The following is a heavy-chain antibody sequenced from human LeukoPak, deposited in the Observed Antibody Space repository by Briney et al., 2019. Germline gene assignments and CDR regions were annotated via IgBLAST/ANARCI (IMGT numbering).Heavy chain of an antibody. CDR1: GYSFTSYW. CDR2: IYPGDSDT. D-gene: IGHD3-3*01. V-gene: IGHV5-51*01. Sequence: GESLQISCKGSGYSFTSYWIGWVRQMPGKGLEWMGIIYPGDSDTRYSPSFQGQVTISADKSISTAYLQWSSLKASDTAMYYCARLGRYYDFWSGYSNWFDPWGQGTLVTVSS. CDR3: ARLGRYYDFWSGYSNWFDP. J-gene: IGHJ5*02.